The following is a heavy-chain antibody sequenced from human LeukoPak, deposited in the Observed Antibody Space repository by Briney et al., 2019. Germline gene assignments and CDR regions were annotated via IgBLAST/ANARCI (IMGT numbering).Heavy chain of an antibody. CDR1: GFTVSNSY. Sequence: GGSLRLSCVASGFTVSNSYMKWVRQAPGKGLEWVSLIYSGGKIHYADSVKGRFTISRDNSKNTLYLQMDNLRAEDTAVYYCARGGSVDVWGKGTMVAVSS. D-gene: IGHD3-10*01. V-gene: IGHV3-53*01. CDR2: IYSGGKI. CDR3: ARGGSVDV. J-gene: IGHJ6*04.